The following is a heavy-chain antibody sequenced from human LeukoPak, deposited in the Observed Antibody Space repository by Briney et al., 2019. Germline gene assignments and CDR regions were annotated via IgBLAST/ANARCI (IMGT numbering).Heavy chain of an antibody. Sequence: PGGSLRLSCAASGFTFSSNYMSWVRQAPGKGLEWVSVIYSGGSTYYSDSVKGRFTTTRNNSKNTLYLQMNSLRTEDTAVYYCARQRYNWNDLSYYYYMDVWGKGTTVTVS. CDR2: IYSGGST. V-gene: IGHV3-53*01. CDR1: GFTFSSNY. J-gene: IGHJ6*03. D-gene: IGHD1-20*01. CDR3: ARQRYNWNDLSYYYYMDV.